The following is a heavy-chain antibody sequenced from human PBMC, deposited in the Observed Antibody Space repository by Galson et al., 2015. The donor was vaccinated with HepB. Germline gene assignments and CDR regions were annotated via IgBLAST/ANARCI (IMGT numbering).Heavy chain of an antibody. Sequence: SETLSLTCAVYGESFSGRYWSWIRQPPGMGLEWIGEINHSGSINYKPSLKSRVTISVDPSKNQFSLKMTSVTAADTAVYYCATANPPGHIYGDYYYYGMDVWGQGTTVTVSS. J-gene: IGHJ6*02. CDR3: ATANPPGHIYGDYYYYGMDV. CDR2: INHSGSI. D-gene: IGHD5-18*01. CDR1: GESFSGRY. V-gene: IGHV4-34*01.